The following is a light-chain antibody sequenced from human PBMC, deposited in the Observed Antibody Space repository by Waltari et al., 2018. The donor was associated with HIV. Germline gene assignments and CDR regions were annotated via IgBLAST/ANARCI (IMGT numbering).Light chain of an antibody. V-gene: IGKV3-11*01. J-gene: IGKJ1*01. CDR2: DAS. Sequence: EIVLTQSPATLSLSPGERATLSCRASQSVSSYLAWYQQKPGQAPRLLIYDASNRATCIPARFSGSWSGTDFTFTISILEPEDFAVYYCQQRSNWPTFGQGTKVELK. CDR3: QQRSNWPT. CDR1: QSVSSY.